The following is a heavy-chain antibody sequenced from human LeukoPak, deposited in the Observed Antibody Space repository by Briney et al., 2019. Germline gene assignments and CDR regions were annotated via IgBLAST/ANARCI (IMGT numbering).Heavy chain of an antibody. V-gene: IGHV1-24*01. Sequence: ASVKVSCTVSGYTLTELSMHWVRQAPGTGLEWMGGFDLEDGETVYAQKFQGRVTMTEDTSTDTAYMELSSLRSEDTAVYYCATSDYGDYSVDSFDYWGQGTLVTVSS. CDR1: GYTLTELS. J-gene: IGHJ4*02. D-gene: IGHD4-17*01. CDR3: ATSDYGDYSVDSFDY. CDR2: FDLEDGET.